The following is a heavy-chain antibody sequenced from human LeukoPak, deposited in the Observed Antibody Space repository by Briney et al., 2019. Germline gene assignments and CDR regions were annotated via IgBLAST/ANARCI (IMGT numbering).Heavy chain of an antibody. J-gene: IGHJ3*02. CDR2: ISYSGTV. V-gene: IGHV4-39*07. D-gene: IGHD3-22*01. CDR3: ARGPYSYDSSGAFDI. CDR1: GDSISSSSDY. Sequence: SETLSLTCTVSGDSISSSSDYWGWIRQSPGKGLEWIASISYSGTVYYNPSLTSRVTISVDTSKNQFSLKLSSVTAADTAVYFCARGPYSYDSSGAFDIWGQGTMVTVSS.